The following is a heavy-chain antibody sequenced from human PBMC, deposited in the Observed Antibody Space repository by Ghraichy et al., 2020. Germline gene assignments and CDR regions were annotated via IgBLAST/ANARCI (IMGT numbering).Heavy chain of an antibody. CDR2: IYYSGST. CDR1: GGSVSSGSYY. CDR3: ARVIGGSYYEYYFDY. J-gene: IGHJ4*02. V-gene: IGHV4-61*01. D-gene: IGHD1-26*01. Sequence: SETLSLTCTVSGGSVSSGSYYWSWIRQPPGKGLEWIGYIYYSGSTNYNPSLKSRVTISVDTSKNQFSLKLSSVTAADTAVFYCARVIGGSYYEYYFDYWGQGTLVTVSS.